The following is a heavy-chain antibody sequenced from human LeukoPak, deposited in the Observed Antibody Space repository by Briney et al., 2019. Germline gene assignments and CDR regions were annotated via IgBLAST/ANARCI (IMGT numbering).Heavy chain of an antibody. D-gene: IGHD3-10*01. CDR1: GGAISSYY. CDR2: IYYSGST. CDR3: ARENIWFGKDNHYFDY. J-gene: IGHJ4*02. V-gene: IGHV4-59*01. Sequence: ETLSLTCTVSGGAISSYYWSWIRQPPGKGLEWIGYIYYSGSTNYNPSLKSRVTISVDTSKNQFSLKLSSVTAADTAVYYCARENIWFGKDNHYFDYWGQGTLVTVSS.